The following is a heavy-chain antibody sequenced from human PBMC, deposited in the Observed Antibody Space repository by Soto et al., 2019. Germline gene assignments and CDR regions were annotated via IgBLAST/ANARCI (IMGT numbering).Heavy chain of an antibody. V-gene: IGHV3-11*01. CDR2: LSPSGRTI. J-gene: IGHJ5*02. Sequence: PGGSLRLSCAASGFTFSDYYMSWLRQAPGQGLEWVSYLSPSGRTIYYADSVKGRFTISRDNAKNSLYLQMNSLRAEDTAVYYCARDFGRSSSWTGWFEPLGQGTLVTVSS. D-gene: IGHD6-13*01. CDR1: GFTFSDYY. CDR3: ARDFGRSSSWTGWFEP.